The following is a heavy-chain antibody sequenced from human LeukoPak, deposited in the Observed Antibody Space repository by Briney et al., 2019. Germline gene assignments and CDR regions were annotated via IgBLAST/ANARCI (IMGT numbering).Heavy chain of an antibody. CDR1: GGSISSSSYY. V-gene: IGHV4-61*05. CDR3: ASFPYDYVWGSYRY. J-gene: IGHJ4*02. Sequence: SETLSLTCTVSGGSISSSSYYWGWIRQPPGKGLEWIGYIYYSGSTNYNPSLKSRVTISVDTSKNQFSLKLSSVTAADTAVYYCASFPYDYVWGSYRYWGQGTLVTVSS. CDR2: IYYSGST. D-gene: IGHD3-16*02.